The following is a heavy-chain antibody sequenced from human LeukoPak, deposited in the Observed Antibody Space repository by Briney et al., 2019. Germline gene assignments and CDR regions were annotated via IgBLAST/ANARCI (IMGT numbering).Heavy chain of an antibody. CDR3: TRGVLGVIPIDY. CDR2: IYGDANT. V-gene: IGHV3-53*01. CDR1: GFTVSTTY. Sequence: GGSLRLSCAASGFTVSTTYMAWVRQAPGKGLEWVSFIYGDANTYYADSVKGRFTISRDNSKSTLYLQMSSLRAEDTAVYYCTRGVLGVIPIDYWGQGTLVTVSS. J-gene: IGHJ4*02. D-gene: IGHD2-8*02.